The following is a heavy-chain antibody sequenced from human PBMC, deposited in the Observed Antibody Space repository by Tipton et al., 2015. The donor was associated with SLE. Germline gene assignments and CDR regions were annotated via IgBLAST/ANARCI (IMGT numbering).Heavy chain of an antibody. CDR1: GGSISSSSYY. Sequence: TLSLTCTVSGGSISSSSYYWGWIRQPPGKGLEWIGSIYYSGRTYYNPSLKSRVTISVDTSKNQFSLKLSSVTAADTTVYYCARLTAITIFNNWFDPWGQGTLVTVSS. V-gene: IGHV4-39*07. CDR3: ARLTAITIFNNWFDP. CDR2: IYYSGRT. J-gene: IGHJ5*02. D-gene: IGHD3-9*01.